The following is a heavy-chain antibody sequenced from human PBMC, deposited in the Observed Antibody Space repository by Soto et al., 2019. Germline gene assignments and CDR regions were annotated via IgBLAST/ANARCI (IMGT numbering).Heavy chain of an antibody. V-gene: IGHV1-18*01. D-gene: IGHD2-15*01. Sequence: ASVKVSCKASGYTFTSYGISWVRQAPGQGLEWVGWISAYNGNTNYAQKLQGRVTMTTDTSTSTAYMELRSLRSDDTAVYYCARSVVVVAATTYNWFDPWGQGTLVTVSS. CDR3: ARSVVVVAATTYNWFDP. J-gene: IGHJ5*02. CDR1: GYTFTSYG. CDR2: ISAYNGNT.